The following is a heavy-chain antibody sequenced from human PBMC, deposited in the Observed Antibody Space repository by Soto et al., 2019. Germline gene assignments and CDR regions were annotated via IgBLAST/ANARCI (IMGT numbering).Heavy chain of an antibody. Sequence: GGSLRLSCAASGFTFSSYGMHWVRQAPGKGLEWVAVISYDGSNKYYADSVKGRFTISRDNSKNTLYLQMNSLRAEDTAVYYCAKDGGPFVVVPAAMRHRGYYYYYGMDVWGQGTTVTVSS. CDR2: ISYDGSNK. CDR3: AKDGGPFVVVPAAMRHRGYYYYYGMDV. CDR1: GFTFSSYG. V-gene: IGHV3-30*18. D-gene: IGHD2-2*01. J-gene: IGHJ6*02.